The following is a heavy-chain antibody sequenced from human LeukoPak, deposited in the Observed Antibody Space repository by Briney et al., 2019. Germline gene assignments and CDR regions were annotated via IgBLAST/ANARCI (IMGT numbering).Heavy chain of an antibody. Sequence: GASVKVSCKASGGTFSSYAISWVRQAPGQGLEWMGRIIPILGIANYAQKFQGRVTITADKSTSTAYMELSSLRSDDTAVYYCARRWELRAFDIWGQGTMVTVSS. V-gene: IGHV1-69*04. CDR2: IIPILGIA. CDR1: GGTFSSYA. J-gene: IGHJ3*02. CDR3: ARRWELRAFDI. D-gene: IGHD1-26*01.